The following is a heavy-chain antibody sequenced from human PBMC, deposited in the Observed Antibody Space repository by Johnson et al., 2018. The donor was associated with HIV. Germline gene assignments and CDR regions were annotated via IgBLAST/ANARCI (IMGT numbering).Heavy chain of an antibody. CDR2: IKQDGSET. V-gene: IGHV3-7*01. J-gene: IGHJ3*02. CDR3: ARDQFADCSGGNCYSVPLAIDI. D-gene: IGHD2-15*01. CDR1: GFTFSSYW. Sequence: MLLVESGVGLVQPGGSLRLSCAASGFTFSSYWMSWVRQAPGKGLEWVANIKQDGSETYYVDSVKGRFTISRVNAKNSLHLQMNSLRAEDTAVYYCARDQFADCSGGNCYSVPLAIDIWCHGTMVTVSS.